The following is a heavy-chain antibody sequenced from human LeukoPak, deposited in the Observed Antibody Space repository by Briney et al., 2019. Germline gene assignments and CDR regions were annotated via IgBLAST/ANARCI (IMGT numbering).Heavy chain of an antibody. V-gene: IGHV4-38-2*02. CDR1: GYSISSGYY. CDR3: ARVSSSWYLHFDY. Sequence: PSETLSLTCTVSGYSISSGYYWGWIRQPPGKGLEWIGSIYHSGSTYYNPSLKSRVTISVDTSKNQFSLKLSSVTAADTAVYYCARVSSSWYLHFDYWGQGTLVAVSS. CDR2: IYHSGST. D-gene: IGHD6-13*01. J-gene: IGHJ4*02.